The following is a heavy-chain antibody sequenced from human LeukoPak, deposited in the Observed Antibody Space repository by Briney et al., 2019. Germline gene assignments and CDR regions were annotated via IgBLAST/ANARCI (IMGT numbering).Heavy chain of an antibody. CDR1: GFTFSSYA. CDR2: ISGSGGST. J-gene: IGHJ4*02. D-gene: IGHD6-13*01. Sequence: GGSLRLSCAASGFTFSSYAMSWVRHAPGKGLEWVSAISGSGGSTYYADSVKGRFTISRDNSKNTLYLQMNSLRAEDTAVYYCAKDLVPIAAAGTGGIDYWGQGTLVTVSS. V-gene: IGHV3-23*01. CDR3: AKDLVPIAAAGTGGIDY.